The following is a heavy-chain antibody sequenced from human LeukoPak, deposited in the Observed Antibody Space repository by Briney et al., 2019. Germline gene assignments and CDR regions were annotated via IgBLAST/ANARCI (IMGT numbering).Heavy chain of an antibody. D-gene: IGHD4-17*01. CDR2: INDSGST. J-gene: IGHJ4*02. CDR3: ARGVYGDYFTKTGYFDY. CDR1: GGSFSGYY. V-gene: IGHV4-34*01. Sequence: PSETLSLPCAVYGGSFSGYYWNWIRQPPGKGLEWIGEINDSGSTNYNPFLKSRVSISVDTSKKQFSLKVNSVTAADTAVYYCARGVYGDYFTKTGYFDYWGQGTQVIVSS.